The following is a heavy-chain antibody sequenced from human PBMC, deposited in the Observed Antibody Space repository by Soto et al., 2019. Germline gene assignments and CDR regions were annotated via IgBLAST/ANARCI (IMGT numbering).Heavy chain of an antibody. V-gene: IGHV4-30-4*01. J-gene: IGHJ5*02. Sequence: SETLSLTCTVSSGPISSADYYWIWIRHPPGKDQEQNDYIYYTGSAYYNPSLKSRVTISVDKSNNQFSLELRSVTAADTAVYYCATLPPRIVVVKTELPTWGQGILVT. D-gene: IGHD2-15*01. CDR3: ATLPPRIVVVKTELPT. CDR2: IYYTGSA. CDR1: SGPISSADYY.